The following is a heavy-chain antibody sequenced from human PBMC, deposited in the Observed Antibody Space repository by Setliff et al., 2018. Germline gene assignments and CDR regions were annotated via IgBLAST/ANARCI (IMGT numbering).Heavy chain of an antibody. V-gene: IGHV1-18*01. D-gene: IGHD3-16*02. CDR1: GYTFTRYG. CDR2: ISAYNGNT. J-gene: IGHJ5*02. Sequence: ASVKVSCKASGYTFTRYGISWVRQAPGQGLEWMGWISAYNGNTNYAQKLQGRVTMTTDTSTITAYMELSSLRSDDTAVYYCARVNPTMITFGGVIVICFDPWGQGTLVT. CDR3: ARVNPTMITFGGVIVICFDP.